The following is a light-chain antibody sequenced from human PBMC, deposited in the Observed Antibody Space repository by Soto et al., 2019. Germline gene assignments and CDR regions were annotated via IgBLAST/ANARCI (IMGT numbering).Light chain of an antibody. J-gene: IGLJ2*01. CDR3: SAWDDSLVVV. V-gene: IGLV1-44*01. CDR1: RPSIGSNH. Sequence: QSVLTQPPSASGTPGQRVTISCSGSRPSIGSNHVYWYQQLPGMAPKRLIYTNNQRPSGVPDRFSASKSGTSASLAISGLQTEDEADYYCSAWDDSLVVVFGGGTKVTVL. CDR2: TNN.